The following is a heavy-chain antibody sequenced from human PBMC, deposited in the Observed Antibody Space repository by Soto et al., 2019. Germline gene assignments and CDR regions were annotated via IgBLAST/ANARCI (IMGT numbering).Heavy chain of an antibody. J-gene: IGHJ4*02. CDR1: GYTFTSYD. V-gene: IGHV1-8*01. D-gene: IGHD2-2*01. CDR2: MNPESRNT. Sequence: QVQLVQSGAEVKEPGASVRVSCKASGYTFTSYDINWVRQATGQGLEWMGWMNPESRNTGYAQKFQGRVTMTRDTSISTAYMELTSLRSEDTAVYYCARFVRHQLPTIVFWGQGTLVTVPS. CDR3: ARFVRHQLPTIVF.